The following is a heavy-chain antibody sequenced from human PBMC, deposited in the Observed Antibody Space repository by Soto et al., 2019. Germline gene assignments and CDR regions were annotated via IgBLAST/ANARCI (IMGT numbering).Heavy chain of an antibody. CDR2: ITWDGGIT. Sequence: GGSLRLSCAASGFKFIDYMMHWVRQAPGKGLEWVSFITWDGGITYYADSVKGRFIISRDNSKNSLFLQMNSLRSEDSAVYYCVKDLRGGANAPGDYWGQGTLVTVS. CDR1: GFKFIDYM. CDR3: VKDLRGGANAPGDY. J-gene: IGHJ4*02. V-gene: IGHV3-43*01. D-gene: IGHD3-10*01.